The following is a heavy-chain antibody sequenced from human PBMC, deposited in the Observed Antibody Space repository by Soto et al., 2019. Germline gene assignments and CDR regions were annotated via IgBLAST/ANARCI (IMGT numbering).Heavy chain of an antibody. V-gene: IGHV3-23*01. D-gene: IGHD2-2*01. CDR3: AKDPYQYQLPQYYFDY. Sequence: GGSLRLSCAASGFTFSSYAMSWVRQAPGKGLEWVSAISGSGGSTYYADSVKGRFTISRDNSKNTLYLQMNSLRAEDTAVYYCAKDPYQYQLPQYYFDYWGQGTLVTVSS. CDR1: GFTFSSYA. CDR2: ISGSGGST. J-gene: IGHJ4*02.